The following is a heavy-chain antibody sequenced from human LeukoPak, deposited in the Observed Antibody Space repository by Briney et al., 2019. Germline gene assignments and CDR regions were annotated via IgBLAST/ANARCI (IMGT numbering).Heavy chain of an antibody. Sequence: VSAISGSGGSTYCADSVKGRFTISRDNAKNTLYLQMNSLRAEDTAVYYCARPVAGAPVGYWGQGTLVTVSS. V-gene: IGHV3-23*01. D-gene: IGHD2-2*01. CDR3: ARPVAGAPVGY. CDR2: ISGSGGST. J-gene: IGHJ4*02.